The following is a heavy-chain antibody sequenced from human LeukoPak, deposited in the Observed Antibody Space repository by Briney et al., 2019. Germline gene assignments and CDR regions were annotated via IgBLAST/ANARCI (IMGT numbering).Heavy chain of an antibody. V-gene: IGHV3-21*01. J-gene: IGHJ4*02. CDR3: ARDPATLGLSLDY. Sequence: PGGSLRLSCAASGFTFSGSTMNWVRQAPGKGLEWVSFISTSSSYIYYADSVKGRFTISRDNAKNSLYLQMNSLRAEDTAVYYCARDPATLGLSLDYWGQGTLVTVSS. CDR1: GFTFSGST. CDR2: ISTSSSYI. D-gene: IGHD3-22*01.